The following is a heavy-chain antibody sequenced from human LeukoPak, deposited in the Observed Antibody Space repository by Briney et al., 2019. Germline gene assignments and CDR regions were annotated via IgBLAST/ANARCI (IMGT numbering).Heavy chain of an antibody. CDR2: INPNTGGT. CDR3: TRGPNYYGSGRSWFDP. D-gene: IGHD3-10*01. J-gene: IGHJ5*02. V-gene: IGHV1-2*02. CDR1: GYAFTDYY. Sequence: ASVKVPCKTSGYAFTDYYMHWVRQAPGQGLEWMGWINPNTGGTNFAQKFQGRVALTRDTSIRTVYMELSRLNSDDTAVYFCTRGPNYYGSGRSWFDPWGQGTLVTVSS.